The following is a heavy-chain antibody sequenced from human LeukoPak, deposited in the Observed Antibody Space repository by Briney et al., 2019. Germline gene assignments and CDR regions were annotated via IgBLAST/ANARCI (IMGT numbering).Heavy chain of an antibody. V-gene: IGHV3-7*01. CDR1: GFIFSNYW. Sequence: GGSLRLSCAASGFIFSNYWMTWVRQAPGKGLEWVAHVRQDGSERHYVDSVKDRFTISRDNAKNSLDLQMDSLRAEDTAVYYCARDWGSTGYDLYDSWGQGTLVTVSS. J-gene: IGHJ4*02. CDR2: VRQDGSER. CDR3: ARDWGSTGYDLYDS. D-gene: IGHD5-12*01.